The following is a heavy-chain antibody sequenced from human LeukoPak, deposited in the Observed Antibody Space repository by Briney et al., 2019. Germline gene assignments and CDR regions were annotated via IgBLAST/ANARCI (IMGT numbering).Heavy chain of an antibody. CDR1: GFLFSSYG. D-gene: IGHD1-26*01. CDR3: AKGMRSGGATPSDF. J-gene: IGHJ4*02. V-gene: IGHV3-30*18. Sequence: GGSLRLSCAASGFLFSSYGMHWVRQAPGKGLEWVAVISYDGSNTYYADSVKGRFTISRDNSKNTLYMQMNSPRAEDTAVYYCAKGMRSGGATPSDFWGQGTLVTVSS. CDR2: ISYDGSNT.